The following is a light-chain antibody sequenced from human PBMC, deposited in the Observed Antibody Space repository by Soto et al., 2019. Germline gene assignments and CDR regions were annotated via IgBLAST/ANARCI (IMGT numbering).Light chain of an antibody. Sequence: QSALTQPASASGSPGQSITISCTGTSSDVGGYNYVSWYQQHPGKAPKLMIYDVSNWPSGVSNRFSGSKSGNTASLTISGLKAEDEADYYCSSYTSSSTLVVFGGGTKLTVL. J-gene: IGLJ2*01. CDR2: DVS. CDR3: SSYTSSSTLVV. V-gene: IGLV2-14*01. CDR1: SSDVGGYNY.